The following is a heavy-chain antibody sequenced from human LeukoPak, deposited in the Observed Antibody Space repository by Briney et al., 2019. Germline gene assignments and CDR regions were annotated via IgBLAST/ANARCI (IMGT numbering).Heavy chain of an antibody. CDR1: GGSISSYY. Sequence: SETLSLTCTVSGGSISSYYWSWIRQPPGKGLEWIGYIYYSGSTNYNPSLKSRVTISVDTSKNQFSLKLSSVTAADTAVYYCAGAPSVYYYDSSGYGADDYYYYYMDVWGKGTTVTISS. J-gene: IGHJ6*03. CDR2: IYYSGST. V-gene: IGHV4-59*08. D-gene: IGHD3-22*01. CDR3: AGAPSVYYYDSSGYGADDYYYYYMDV.